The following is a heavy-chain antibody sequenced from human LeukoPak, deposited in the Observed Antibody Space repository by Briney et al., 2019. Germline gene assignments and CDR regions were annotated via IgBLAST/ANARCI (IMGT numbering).Heavy chain of an antibody. CDR3: ARAYYYGSGSYYNGFLFFDY. D-gene: IGHD3-10*01. Sequence: ASVKVSCKASGYTFTSYDINWVRQATGQGLEWMGWMNPNSGNTGYAQKFQGRLTMTRNTSISTAYMELSSLRSEDTAVYYCARAYYYGSGSYYNGFLFFDYWGQGTLVTVSS. J-gene: IGHJ4*02. CDR1: GYTFTSYD. V-gene: IGHV1-8*01. CDR2: MNPNSGNT.